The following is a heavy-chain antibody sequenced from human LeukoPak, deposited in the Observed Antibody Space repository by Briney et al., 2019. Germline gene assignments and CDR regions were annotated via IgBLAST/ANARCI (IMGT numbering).Heavy chain of an antibody. Sequence: GASVKVSCKASGGTFSSYAISWVRQAPGQGLEWMGRIIPIFGTANYAQKFQGRVTITTDESTSTAYMELSSLRSEDTAVYYCARGGLVVGVSNWFDPWGQGTLVTVSS. D-gene: IGHD2-2*01. V-gene: IGHV1-69*05. CDR2: IIPIFGTA. CDR1: GGTFSSYA. J-gene: IGHJ5*02. CDR3: ARGGLVVGVSNWFDP.